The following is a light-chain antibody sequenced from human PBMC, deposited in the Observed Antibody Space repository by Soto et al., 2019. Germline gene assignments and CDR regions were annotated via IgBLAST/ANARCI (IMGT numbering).Light chain of an antibody. CDR3: QQYNFWPPLT. CDR1: QSVNSN. J-gene: IGKJ4*01. Sequence: EIVMTQSPATLSVSPGERATLSCRASQSVNSNLAWYRQKPGQAPRLLISDASTRATGVPARFSGSGSGTEFPLTFSSLQSEDSGIYYCQQYNFWPPLTFGGGTKVEIK. V-gene: IGKV3-15*01. CDR2: DAS.